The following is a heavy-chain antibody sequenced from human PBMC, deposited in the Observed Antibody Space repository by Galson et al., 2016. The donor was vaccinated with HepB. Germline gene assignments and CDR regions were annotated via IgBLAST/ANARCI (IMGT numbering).Heavy chain of an antibody. CDR2: ISHSGST. V-gene: IGHV4-34*01. Sequence: ETLSLTCAVNGGPFSGYYWSWIRQPPGKGLEWIGEISHSGSTNYNPSLKRRVTISVDKSKNQFSLKLSSVTAADTAVYYCARGPLEVSKIFSIRPHYSYDYGLDVWGQGTTGTCSS. D-gene: IGHD2/OR15-2a*01. CDR3: ARGPLEVSKIFSIRPHYSYDYGLDV. J-gene: IGHJ6*02. CDR1: GGPFSGYY.